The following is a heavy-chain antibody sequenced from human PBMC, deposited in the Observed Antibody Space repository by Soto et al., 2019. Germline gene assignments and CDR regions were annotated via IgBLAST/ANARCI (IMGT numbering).Heavy chain of an antibody. CDR2: ISYDGSNK. CDR1: GFTFSSYG. D-gene: IGHD3-10*01. V-gene: IGHV3-30*18. CDR3: AKDRGSGSYYNGY. J-gene: IGHJ4*02. Sequence: GGSLRLSCAASGFTFSSYGMHWVRQAPGKGLEWVAVISYDGSNKYYADSVKGRFTISRDNSKNTLYLQMNSLRAEDTAVYYCAKDRGSGSYYNGYWGQGTLVTVSS.